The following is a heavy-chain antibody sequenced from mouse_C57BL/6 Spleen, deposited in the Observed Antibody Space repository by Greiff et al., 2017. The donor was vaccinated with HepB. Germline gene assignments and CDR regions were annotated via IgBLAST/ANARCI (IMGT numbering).Heavy chain of an antibody. CDR2: IDPETGGT. CDR3: TTIYYGSWDY. D-gene: IGHD2-2*01. J-gene: IGHJ2*01. V-gene: IGHV1-15*01. CDR1: GYTFTDYE. Sequence: QVQLQQSGAELVRPGASVTLSCKASGYTFTDYEMHWVKQTPVHGLEWIGAIDPETGGTAYNQKFKGKAILTADKSSSTAYMELRSLTSEDSAVYYCTTIYYGSWDYWGQGTTLTVSS.